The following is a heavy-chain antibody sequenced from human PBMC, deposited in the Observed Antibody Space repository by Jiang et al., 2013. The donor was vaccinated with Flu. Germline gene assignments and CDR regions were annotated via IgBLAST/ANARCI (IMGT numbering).Heavy chain of an antibody. CDR1: GGTFSSYA. V-gene: IGHV1-69*06. J-gene: IGHJ6*03. D-gene: IGHD7-27*01. CDR2: IIPIFGTA. Sequence: CGAEVKKPGSSVKVSCKASGGTFSSYAISWVRQAPGQGLEWMGGIIPIFGTANYAQKFQGRVTITADKSTSTAYMELSSLRSEDTAVYYCARGHLGHYYYYYYMDVWGKGPRSPSP. CDR3: ARGHLGHYYYYYYMDV.